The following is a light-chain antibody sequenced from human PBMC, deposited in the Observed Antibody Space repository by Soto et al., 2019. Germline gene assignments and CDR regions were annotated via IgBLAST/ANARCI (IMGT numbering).Light chain of an antibody. CDR3: QQYSSYPT. V-gene: IGKV1-5*01. J-gene: IGKJ1*01. CDR2: HAS. CDR1: QGISNW. Sequence: DIQITQTPSPLSASIGDTVTVACRASQGISNWLAWYQQKPGKAPKLLIFHASSLESGVPSRCSGSGSGTEFTLTISSLQSDDFATYYCQQYSSYPTFGQGTKVDIK.